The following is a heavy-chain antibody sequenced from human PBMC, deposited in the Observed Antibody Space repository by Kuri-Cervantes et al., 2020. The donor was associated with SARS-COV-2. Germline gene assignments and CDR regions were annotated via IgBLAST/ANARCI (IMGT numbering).Heavy chain of an antibody. D-gene: IGHD3-22*01. V-gene: IGHV1-18*01. J-gene: IGHJ6*03. CDR2: ISAYNGNT. CDR1: GYTFTSYG. CDR3: ARHVPTYYYDSSGYYNYYYYYCMDV. Sequence: ASVKVSCKASGYTFTSYGISWVRQAPGQGLEWMGWISAYNGNTNYAQKLQGRVTMTTDTSTSTAYMELRSLRSDDTAVYYCARHVPTYYYDSSGYYNYYYYYCMDVWGKGTTVTVSS.